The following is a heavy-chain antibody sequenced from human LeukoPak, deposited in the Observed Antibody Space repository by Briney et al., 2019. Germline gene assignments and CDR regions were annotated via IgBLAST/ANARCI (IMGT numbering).Heavy chain of an antibody. CDR3: ARGSSFDGYCSAGACDAGYYDS. D-gene: IGHD2-15*01. J-gene: IGHJ4*02. CDR1: GESFSAYF. CDR2: INHRGSS. V-gene: IGHV4-34*01. Sequence: SGTLSLTCAVYGESFSAYFWNWIRQAPGKPLEYIGEINHRGSSHYNPSLKTRVTLSVDTSKNQFSLKLTSVTAADTAVYFCARGSSFDGYCSAGACDAGYYDSWGQGTPVTVSS.